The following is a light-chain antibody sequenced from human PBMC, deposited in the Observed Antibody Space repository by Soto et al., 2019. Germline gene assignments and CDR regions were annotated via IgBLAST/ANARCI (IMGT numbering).Light chain of an antibody. Sequence: QSVLTQPPSASATPGQRVTISCSGASSNIAWYQHLPGTSPKLLIYNNNQRPSGVPDRFSGSKSGTSASLAISGLRSEDEADYYCAAWDDSLSGPYVFGTGTKVT. V-gene: IGLV1-47*01. J-gene: IGLJ1*01. CDR1: SSNIA. CDR2: NNN. CDR3: AAWDDSLSGPYV.